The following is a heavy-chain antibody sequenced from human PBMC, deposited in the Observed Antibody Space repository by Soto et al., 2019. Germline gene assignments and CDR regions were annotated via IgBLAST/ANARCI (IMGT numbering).Heavy chain of an antibody. CDR2: ISSTTNYI. CDR1: GFTFTRYS. J-gene: IGHJ4*02. CDR3: ARESEDLTSNFDY. Sequence: LRLSCAASGFTFTRYSMNWVRQAPGKGLEWVSSISSTTNYIYYADSMKGRFTVSRDNAKNSVYLEMDSLSAEDTAVYYCARESEDLTSNFDYWGQGTLVTVSS. V-gene: IGHV3-21*01.